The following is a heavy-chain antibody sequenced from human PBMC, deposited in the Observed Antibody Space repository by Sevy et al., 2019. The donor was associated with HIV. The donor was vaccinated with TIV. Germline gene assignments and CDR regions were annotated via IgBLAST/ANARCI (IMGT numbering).Heavy chain of an antibody. CDR2: ISYSGNT. CDR1: GGSISSSDYY. Sequence: SETLSLTCTVPGGSISSSDYYWSWIRQPPGKGLEWIGYISYSGNTYYSPSLKSPVTISGDTSQNQFSLKLRSVTAADTAVYYCARRLYGDYSDAFDICGQGTVVTVSS. V-gene: IGHV4-30-4*01. J-gene: IGHJ3*02. CDR3: ARRLYGDYSDAFDI. D-gene: IGHD4-17*01.